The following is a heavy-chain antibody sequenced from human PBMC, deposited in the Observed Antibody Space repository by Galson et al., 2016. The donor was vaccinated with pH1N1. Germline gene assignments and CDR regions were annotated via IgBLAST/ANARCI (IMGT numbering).Heavy chain of an antibody. Sequence: SVKVSCRASGYTLTNYAMNWVRQAPGQGLEYIGFINTNTGNPTYAQGFTGRFVFSLDASVNTAYLQISSLKAEDTAVYYCARGVRGVVLMDQWGQGTLVTVSS. V-gene: IGHV7-4-1*02. J-gene: IGHJ4*02. D-gene: IGHD3-10*01. CDR2: INTNTGNP. CDR3: ARGVRGVVLMDQ. CDR1: GYTLTNYA.